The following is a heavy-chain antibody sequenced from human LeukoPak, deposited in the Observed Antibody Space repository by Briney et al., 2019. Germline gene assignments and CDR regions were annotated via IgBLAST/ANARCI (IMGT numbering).Heavy chain of an antibody. CDR2: INPNSGGT. D-gene: IGHD6-19*01. J-gene: IGHJ6*03. V-gene: IGHV1-2*02. CDR3: ARDGVIAMAQSTFYYYYMDV. CDR1: GYTFTGYY. Sequence: ASVKVSCKASGYTFTGYYMHWVRQAPGQGLEWMGWINPNSGGTNYAQKFQGRVTITADKSTSTAYMELSSLRSEDTAVYYCARDGVIAMAQSTFYYYYMDVWGKGTTVTVSS.